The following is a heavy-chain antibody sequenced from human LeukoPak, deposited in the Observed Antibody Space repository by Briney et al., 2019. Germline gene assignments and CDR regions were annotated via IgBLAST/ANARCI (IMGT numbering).Heavy chain of an antibody. CDR2: INPNSGGT. D-gene: IGHD3-3*01. Sequence: ASVKVSCKASGYTFTGYYMHWVRQAPGQGLEWMGWINPNSGGTNYAQKFQGRVTMTRDTFISTAYMELSRLRSDDTAVYYCARWHTIFGVVINVDGMDVWGQGTTVTVSS. CDR3: ARWHTIFGVVINVDGMDV. V-gene: IGHV1-2*02. CDR1: GYTFTGYY. J-gene: IGHJ6*02.